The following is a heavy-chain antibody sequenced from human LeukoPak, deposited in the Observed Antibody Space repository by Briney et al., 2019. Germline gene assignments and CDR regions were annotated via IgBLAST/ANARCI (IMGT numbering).Heavy chain of an antibody. CDR3: ASSRYSSGGAFDI. D-gene: IGHD6-19*01. V-gene: IGHV4-59*01. CDR1: GGSISSYY. CDR2: IYYSGST. J-gene: IGHJ3*02. Sequence: PSETLSLTCTVSGGSISSYYWSWIRQPPGKGLEWIGYIYYSGSTNYNPSLKSRVTISVDTSKNQFSLKLSSVTAADTAVYHCASSRYSSGGAFDIWGQGTMVTVSS.